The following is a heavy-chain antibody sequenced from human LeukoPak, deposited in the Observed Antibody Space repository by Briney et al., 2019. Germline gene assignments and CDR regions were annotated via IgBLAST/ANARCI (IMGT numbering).Heavy chain of an antibody. D-gene: IGHD7-27*01. Sequence: GASLRLSCAASGFTFSSYAMSWVRQAPGKGLEWVSAISGSGSSTYYADSVKGRFTISRDNSKNTLYLQMNSLRAEDTAVYYCANLGYGYYYYGMDVWGQGTTVTVSS. CDR1: GFTFSSYA. V-gene: IGHV3-23*01. CDR2: ISGSGSST. J-gene: IGHJ6*02. CDR3: ANLGYGYYYYGMDV.